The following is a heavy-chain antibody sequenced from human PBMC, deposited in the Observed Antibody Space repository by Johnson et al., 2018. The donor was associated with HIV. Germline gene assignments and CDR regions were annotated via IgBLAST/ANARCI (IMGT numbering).Heavy chain of an antibody. J-gene: IGHJ3*02. D-gene: IGHD3-10*01. V-gene: IGHV3-73*01. CDR2: IRSKGYTYAT. Sequence: VQLVESGGGVVQPGRSLRLSCAASGFTFSSYAMHWVRQAPGKGLEWVGRIRSKGYTYATAYAASMKGRFTISRDNAKNSLYLQMNSLRAEDTALYYCARGGTYYYGLGPSDAFDIWGQGTMVTVSS. CDR3: ARGGTYYYGLGPSDAFDI. CDR1: GFTFSSYA.